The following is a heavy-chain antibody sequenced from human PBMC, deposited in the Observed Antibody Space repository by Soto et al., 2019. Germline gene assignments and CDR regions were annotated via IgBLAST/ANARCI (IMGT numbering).Heavy chain of an antibody. D-gene: IGHD6-13*01. J-gene: IGHJ4*02. CDR1: GYTFTSYG. CDR2: ISAKRGNT. CDR3: AREGAAAGIAYFDY. V-gene: IGHV1-18*04. Sequence: ASVKVSCKASGYTFTSYGISWVRQAPGQGLEWMGWISAKRGNTKYAQKFQGRVTMTTDTSTSTAYMELRSLRSDDTAVYYCAREGAAAGIAYFDYWGQGTLVTVSS.